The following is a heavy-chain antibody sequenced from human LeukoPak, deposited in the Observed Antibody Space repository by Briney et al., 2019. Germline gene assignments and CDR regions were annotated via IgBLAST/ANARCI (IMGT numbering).Heavy chain of an antibody. CDR1: GYTFTSYD. Sequence: GASVKVSCKASGYTFTSYDINWVRQATGQGLEWMGWMNPNSGNTGYAQKFQGRVTMTRNTSISTASMELSSLRSEDTAVYYCARGTRLRYFDWLLSRVAFDIWGQGTMVTVSS. J-gene: IGHJ3*02. D-gene: IGHD3-9*01. CDR3: ARGTRLRYFDWLLSRVAFDI. V-gene: IGHV1-8*01. CDR2: MNPNSGNT.